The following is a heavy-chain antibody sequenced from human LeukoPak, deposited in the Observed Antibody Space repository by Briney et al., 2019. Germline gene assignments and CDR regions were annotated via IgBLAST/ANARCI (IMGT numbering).Heavy chain of an antibody. J-gene: IGHJ4*02. V-gene: IGHV3-23*01. CDR2: ISGSGGST. CDR3: AKVMTRTMVRGVPPSDY. CDR1: GFTFSSYA. Sequence: TGGSLRLSCAASGFTFSSYAMSWVRQAPGKGLEWVSAISGSGGSTYYADSVKGRFTISRDNSKNTLYLQMNSLRAEHTAVYYCAKVMTRTMVRGVPPSDYWGQGTLVTVSS. D-gene: IGHD3-10*01.